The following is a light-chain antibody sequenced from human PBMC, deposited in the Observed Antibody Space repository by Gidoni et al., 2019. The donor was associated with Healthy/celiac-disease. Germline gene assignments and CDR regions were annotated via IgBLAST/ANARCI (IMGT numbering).Light chain of an antibody. CDR3: QQYNSYST. Sequence: DIQMTQSPSTLSASVGDRVTITCRASQSISSWLAWYQQKPGKAPKLLIYKAYSLESGVPSRFSGSGSGTEFTLTIRSLQPDDFATYYCQQYNSYSTFGPGTKVEIK. J-gene: IGKJ3*01. CDR1: QSISSW. CDR2: KAY. V-gene: IGKV1-5*03.